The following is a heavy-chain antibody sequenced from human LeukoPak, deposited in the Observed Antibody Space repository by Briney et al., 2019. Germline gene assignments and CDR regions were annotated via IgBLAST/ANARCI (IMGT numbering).Heavy chain of an antibody. CDR2: VSGNGGNT. V-gene: IGHV3-23*01. CDR3: ATLGYCSGGSCPDAFDI. D-gene: IGHD2-15*01. J-gene: IGHJ3*02. CDR1: GFTFNNYA. Sequence: GGSLRLSCAASGFTFNNYAMGWVRQPPGKGLEWVSGVSGNGGNTYYADSVKGRFTISRDYSKSTLYLQMNSLRAEDTAVYYCATLGYCSGGSCPDAFDIWGQGTTVTVS.